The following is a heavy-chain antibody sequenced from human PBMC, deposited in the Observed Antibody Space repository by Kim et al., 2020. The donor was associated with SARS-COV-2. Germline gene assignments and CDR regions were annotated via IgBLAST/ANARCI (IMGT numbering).Heavy chain of an antibody. J-gene: IGHJ6*02. V-gene: IGHV3-43*02. CDR1: GFTFDAYA. CDR3: AKDIGGTWRPTTYYQYYGMDV. D-gene: IGHD1-26*01. Sequence: GGSLRLSCAASGFTFDAYAMHWVRQAPGKGLEWVSLISGDGGSTYNADSVTGRFTISRDNSKKYLYLQMNSLTTEDTALYYCAKDIGGTWRPTTYYQYYGMDVWGQGPTVTVSS. CDR2: ISGDGGST.